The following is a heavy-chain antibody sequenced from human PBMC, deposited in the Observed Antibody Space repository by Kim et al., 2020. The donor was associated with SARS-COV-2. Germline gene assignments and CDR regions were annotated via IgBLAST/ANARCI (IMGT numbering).Heavy chain of an antibody. V-gene: IGHV3-20*04. J-gene: IGHJ4*02. D-gene: IGHD3-10*01. CDR3: VRGYVGGPFDL. CDR1: GFTFDDYG. Sequence: GGSLRLSCAASGFTFDDYGMSWVRQTPMKGLEWVSGINRNSGSTGYADSVKGRFTISRDNAKKSLYLQMNGLRVEDTALYYCVRGYVGGPFDLWGQGSLLTVSS. CDR2: INRNSGST.